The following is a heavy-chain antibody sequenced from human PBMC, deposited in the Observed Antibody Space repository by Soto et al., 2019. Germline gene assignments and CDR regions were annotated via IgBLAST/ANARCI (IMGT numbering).Heavy chain of an antibody. J-gene: IGHJ4*02. D-gene: IGHD3-22*01. Sequence: SETLSLTCSVSGELISSGYYWGWVRQTPGKGLEWLGSIDYSGKTYNNPPLKSRVSASVDLSQNQFSLNLRSVTAADTVVYFCARDRSSAYDSYYFDYWGQGTLVTVSS. CDR3: ARDRSSAYDSYYFDY. V-gene: IGHV4-38-2*02. CDR2: IDYSGKT. CDR1: GELISSGYY.